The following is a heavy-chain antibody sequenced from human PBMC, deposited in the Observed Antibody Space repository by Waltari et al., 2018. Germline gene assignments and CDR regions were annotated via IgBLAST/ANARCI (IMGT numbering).Heavy chain of an antibody. CDR2: IYQRGST. Sequence: QVQLQESGPGLVKPSGTLSLTCAVSGGSISSSNWWSWVRQPPGKGREWIGEIYQRGSTSYHPSLKSRVTISVDKSKNQVSLKLSSVTAADTAVYYCAREGVYYDSSVGSVFGAFDIWGQGTMVTVSS. J-gene: IGHJ3*02. CDR3: AREGVYYDSSVGSVFGAFDI. V-gene: IGHV4-4*02. D-gene: IGHD3-22*01. CDR1: GGSISSSNW.